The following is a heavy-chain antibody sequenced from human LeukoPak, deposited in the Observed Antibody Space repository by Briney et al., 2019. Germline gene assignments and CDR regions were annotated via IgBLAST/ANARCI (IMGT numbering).Heavy chain of an antibody. D-gene: IGHD2/OR15-2a*01. Sequence: GGSLRLSCAASGFTFSSYAMSWVRQAPGKGLEWVSTISFSGDSTYYADSVKGRFTISRDNSKNTLYLQMNSLKTEDTAVYYCTTNSPTSKRGYFDYWGQGTLVTVSS. CDR2: ISFSGDST. J-gene: IGHJ4*02. V-gene: IGHV3-23*01. CDR3: TTNSPTSKRGYFDY. CDR1: GFTFSSYA.